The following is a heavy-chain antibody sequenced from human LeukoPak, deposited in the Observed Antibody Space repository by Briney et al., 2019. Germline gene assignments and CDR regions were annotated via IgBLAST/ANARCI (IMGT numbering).Heavy chain of an antibody. Sequence: PGGSLRLSCAASGFTFSSYAMSWVRQAPGKGLEWVSAISGSGGSTYHADSVKGRFTISRDNSKNTLYLQMNSLRAEDTAVYYCAKDEGLFGDHPYDAFDIWGQGTMVTVSS. V-gene: IGHV3-23*01. J-gene: IGHJ3*02. D-gene: IGHD3-10*02. CDR2: ISGSGGST. CDR3: AKDEGLFGDHPYDAFDI. CDR1: GFTFSSYA.